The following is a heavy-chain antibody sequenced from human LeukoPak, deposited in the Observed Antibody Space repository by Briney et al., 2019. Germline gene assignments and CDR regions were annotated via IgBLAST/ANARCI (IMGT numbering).Heavy chain of an antibody. Sequence: PSETLSLTCTVSYGSISSTSYYWGWIRQPPGKGLEWIGEINHSGSTNYNPSLKSRVTISVDTSKNQFSLKLSSVTAADTAVYYCARRGPRVVVAAFNWFDSWGQGTLVTVSS. J-gene: IGHJ5*01. CDR2: INHSGST. CDR3: ARRGPRVVVAAFNWFDS. D-gene: IGHD2-15*01. V-gene: IGHV4-39*07. CDR1: YGSISSTSYY.